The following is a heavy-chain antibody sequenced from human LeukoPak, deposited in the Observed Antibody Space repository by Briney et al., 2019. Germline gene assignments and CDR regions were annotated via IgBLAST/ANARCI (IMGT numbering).Heavy chain of an antibody. V-gene: IGHV1-24*01. D-gene: IGHD5/OR15-5a*01. CDR1: GDTLSELS. Sequence: ASLKVSCKVSGDTLSELSMHWVRQAPGKGLEWMGGFDPEDGETIYAQKFQGRFTMTEDTSTDTAYMELRSLRSDDTAVYYCAAGGVYSLLDHWGQGTLVTVSS. CDR2: FDPEDGET. CDR3: AAGGVYSLLDH. J-gene: IGHJ4*02.